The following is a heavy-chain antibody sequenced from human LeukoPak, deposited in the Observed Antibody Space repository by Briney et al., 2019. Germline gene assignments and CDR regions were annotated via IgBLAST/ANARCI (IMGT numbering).Heavy chain of an antibody. D-gene: IGHD6-19*01. J-gene: IGHJ5*02. Sequence: GGSLRLSGAASGFTFSSYSMTWVRQAPGKGLEWVSAITGDGAYTDYADSVKGRFTISRDNPNNALYLQMNSLRAEDTAAYYCAKRNSFSSGWFTAWGQGTLVTVSS. CDR3: AKRNSFSSGWFTA. V-gene: IGHV3-23*01. CDR1: GFTFSSYS. CDR2: ITGDGAYT.